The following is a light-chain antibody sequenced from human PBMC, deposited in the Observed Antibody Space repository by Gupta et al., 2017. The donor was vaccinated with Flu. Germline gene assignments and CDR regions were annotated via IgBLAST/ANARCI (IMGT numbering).Light chain of an antibody. Sequence: DIQMTQSPSSLSASVGDRFTITCRASQSISSYLNWYQQKPGKAPKLLIYAASSLQSGVPSRFSGSGSGTDFTLTISRLQPEDFATYYCQQSDSTPGTFGQGTKVEIK. V-gene: IGKV1-39*01. CDR3: QQSDSTPGT. CDR2: AAS. CDR1: QSISSY. J-gene: IGKJ1*01.